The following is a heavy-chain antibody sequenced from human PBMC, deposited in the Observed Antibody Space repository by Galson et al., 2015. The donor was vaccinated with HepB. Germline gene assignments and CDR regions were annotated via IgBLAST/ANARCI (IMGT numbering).Heavy chain of an antibody. CDR2: ISSSGSTI. Sequence: SLRLSFAASGFTFSDYYMSWIRQAPGKGLEWVSYISSSGSTISYADSVKGRFNISRDNAPNSLYLQLNSLRAEDPAVSYCARDGGQLGRDAFAIWGQGTMVTVSS. J-gene: IGHJ3*02. D-gene: IGHD4-23*01. CDR1: GFTFSDYY. CDR3: ARDGGQLGRDAFAI. V-gene: IGHV3-11*01.